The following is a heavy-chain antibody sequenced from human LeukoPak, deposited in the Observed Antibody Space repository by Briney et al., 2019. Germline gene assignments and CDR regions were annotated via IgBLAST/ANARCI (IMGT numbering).Heavy chain of an antibody. V-gene: IGHV4-38-2*01. CDR3: ARQYDSYFYYYLDL. Sequence: SETLSLTCGVSGYPINNAYYWVWIRQPPGEGLEWIGSLYHPDSTYYNPSLKSRVTMSVDTSRNQFSLRLSFVTAADTAVYYCARQYDSYFYYYLDLWGTGTTVTVSS. CDR1: GYPINNAYY. CDR2: LYHPDST. D-gene: IGHD2-2*01. J-gene: IGHJ6*03.